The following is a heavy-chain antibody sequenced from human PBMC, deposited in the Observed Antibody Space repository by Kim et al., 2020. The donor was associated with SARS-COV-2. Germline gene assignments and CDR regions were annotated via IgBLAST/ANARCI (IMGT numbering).Heavy chain of an antibody. D-gene: IGHD1-1*01. CDR3: ASGGMQVFLSSPGDYFDY. CDR2: ITANGAFT. CDR1: DFTFNNFI. V-gene: IGHV3-64*01. J-gene: IGHJ4*02. Sequence: GGSLRLSCVGPDFTFNNFIMHWVRQAPGRGLEYVASITANGAFTFYASSVRDRFTISRDNSKNTLYLQMASLRTDDTAVYYCASGGMQVFLSSPGDYFDYWGQGSLVTVSS.